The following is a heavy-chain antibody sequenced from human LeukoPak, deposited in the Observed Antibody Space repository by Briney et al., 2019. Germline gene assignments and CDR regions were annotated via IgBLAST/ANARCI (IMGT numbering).Heavy chain of an antibody. J-gene: IGHJ4*02. CDR2: ITVRSCYI. V-gene: IGHV3-21*01. D-gene: IGHD2-15*01. CDR1: GFDFTSYV. CDR3: ARVGVSATNTPAFDY. Sequence: PGRSLRLSCEVSGFDFTSYVMTWVRQAPGKGLEWVSSITVRSCYIDYTPSVEGRFTISRDNSKNSLFLHMNSLRAEDTALYYCARVGVSATNTPAFDYWGQRTLVTVSS.